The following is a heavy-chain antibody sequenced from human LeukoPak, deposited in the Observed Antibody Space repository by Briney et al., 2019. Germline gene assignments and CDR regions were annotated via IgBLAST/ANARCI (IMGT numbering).Heavy chain of an antibody. CDR3: AKDSLSYEAFDI. V-gene: IGHV3-23*01. CDR2: ISGSGGSR. Sequence: GGSLRLSCAASGVIFSSYAMSWVRQAPGRGPEWVSVISGSGGSRYYADSVKGRFTISRDNSKNTLYLQMNSLRAEDTAVYYCAKDSLSYEAFDIWGQGTMVTVSS. CDR1: GVIFSSYA. D-gene: IGHD3-10*01. J-gene: IGHJ3*02.